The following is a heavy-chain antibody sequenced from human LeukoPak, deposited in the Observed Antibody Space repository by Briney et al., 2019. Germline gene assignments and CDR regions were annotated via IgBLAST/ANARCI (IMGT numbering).Heavy chain of an antibody. CDR1: GFTFDDYA. Sequence: GRSLRLSCAASGFTFDDYAMHWVRQAPGKGLEWVSGISWNSGSIGYADSVKGRFTISRDNAKNSLYLQMNSLRAEDTALYYCAKELHWNDDAFDIWGQGTMVTVSS. J-gene: IGHJ3*02. V-gene: IGHV3-9*01. D-gene: IGHD1-1*01. CDR2: ISWNSGSI. CDR3: AKELHWNDDAFDI.